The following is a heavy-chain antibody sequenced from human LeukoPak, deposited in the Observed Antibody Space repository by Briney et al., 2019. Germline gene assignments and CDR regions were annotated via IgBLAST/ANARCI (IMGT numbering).Heavy chain of an antibody. CDR2: INHSGTT. J-gene: IGHJ6*03. CDR3: ARAPYNYSYYMDV. Sequence: PSETLSLTCAVYGGSFSGYYWSWIRQPPGKGLEWIAEINHSGTTNSNPSLKSRLTISVDTSKNQFSLKLSSVTAADTAVYYCARAPYNYSYYMDVRDTGTTVTVSS. V-gene: IGHV4-34*01. CDR1: GGSFSGYY.